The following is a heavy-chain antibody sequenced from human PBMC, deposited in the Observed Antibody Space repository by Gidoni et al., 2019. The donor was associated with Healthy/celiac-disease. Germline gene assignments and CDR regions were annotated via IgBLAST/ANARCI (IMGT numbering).Heavy chain of an antibody. CDR2: IYYSGST. Sequence: QLQLQESGPGLVKPSETLSLTCTVSGGSISSSSYYWGWIRQPPGKGLEWIGSIYYSGSTYYNPSLKSRVTISGDMSKNQFSLKLSSVTAADTAVYYCARDRSITMVRGVIINGWFDPWGQGTLVTVSS. J-gene: IGHJ5*02. CDR3: ARDRSITMVRGVIINGWFDP. CDR1: GGSISSSSYY. D-gene: IGHD3-10*01. V-gene: IGHV4-39*07.